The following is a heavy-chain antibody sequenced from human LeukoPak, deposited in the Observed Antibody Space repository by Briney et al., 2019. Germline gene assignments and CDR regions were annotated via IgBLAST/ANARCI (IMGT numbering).Heavy chain of an antibody. D-gene: IGHD5-18*01. CDR3: ARLYSYGDLIDY. CDR2: IYTSGRT. V-gene: IGHV4-4*07. J-gene: IGHJ4*02. Sequence: PSETLSLTCTVSGGSISSYYWSWIRQPAGKGLEWIGRIYTSGRTNYNPSLKSRVTISVDTSKNQFSLKLSPVTAADTAVYYCARLYSYGDLIDYWGQGTLVTVSS. CDR1: GGSISSYY.